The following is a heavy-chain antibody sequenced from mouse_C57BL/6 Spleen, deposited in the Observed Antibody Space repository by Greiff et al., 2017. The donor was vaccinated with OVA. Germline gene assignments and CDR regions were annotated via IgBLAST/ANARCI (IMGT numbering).Heavy chain of an antibody. D-gene: IGHD3-2*02. J-gene: IGHJ2*01. Sequence: QVQLQQPGAELVKPGASVKMSCKASGYTFTSYWITWVKQRPGQGLEWIGDIYPGSGSTNYNEKFKSKATLTVETSSSTAYMQLSSLTSEDSAVYYCARSGPGFDYWGQGTTLTVSS. CDR3: ARSGPGFDY. CDR2: IYPGSGST. V-gene: IGHV1-55*01. CDR1: GYTFTSYW.